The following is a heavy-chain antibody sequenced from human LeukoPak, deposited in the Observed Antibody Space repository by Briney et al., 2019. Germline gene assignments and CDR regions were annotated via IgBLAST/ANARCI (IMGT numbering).Heavy chain of an antibody. Sequence: PGGSLRLSCAASAFTFSSHPMGWVRRAPGKGLEWVSSICSRVGCTYYADSVRGRFAISRDDSKNTLYLQMNSLRAEDTAVYYCARISVTASDNFDSWGQGTLVTVSS. V-gene: IGHV3-23*01. CDR3: ARISVTASDNFDS. CDR2: ICSRVGCT. D-gene: IGHD6-19*01. J-gene: IGHJ4*02. CDR1: AFTFSSHP.